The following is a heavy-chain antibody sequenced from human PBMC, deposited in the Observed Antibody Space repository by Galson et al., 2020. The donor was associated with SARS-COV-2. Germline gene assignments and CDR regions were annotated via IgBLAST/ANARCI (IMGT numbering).Heavy chain of an antibody. J-gene: IGHJ6*02. CDR1: GFTVSSNY. Sequence: QLGESLKISCAASGFTVSSNYMSWVRQAPGKGLEWVSVIYSGGSTYYADSVKGRFTISRDNSKNTLYLQMNSLRAEDTAVYYCARERGVIGYYYYYGMDVWGQGTTVTVSS. CDR3: ARERGVIGYYYYYGMDV. D-gene: IGHD3-10*01. CDR2: IYSGGST. V-gene: IGHV3-53*01.